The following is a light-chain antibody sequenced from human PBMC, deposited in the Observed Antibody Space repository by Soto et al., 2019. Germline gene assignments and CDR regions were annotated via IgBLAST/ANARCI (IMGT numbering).Light chain of an antibody. V-gene: IGKV3-15*01. Sequence: EMVMTQSPATLSVSPGERVILSWRASRSVGTTLAWYQQKPGQAPRLLIYGASTRATGIPARFSGSGSGTDFTLTISSLQSEDFAVYYCQQYNNWPDMYTFGQGTKLEIK. J-gene: IGKJ2*01. CDR2: GAS. CDR1: RSVGTT. CDR3: QQYNNWPDMYT.